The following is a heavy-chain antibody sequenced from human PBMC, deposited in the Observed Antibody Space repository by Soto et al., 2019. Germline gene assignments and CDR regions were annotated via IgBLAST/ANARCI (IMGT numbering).Heavy chain of an antibody. V-gene: IGHV4-34*01. CDR2: INHSRTT. Sequence: SETLYLTCTAYGGTFSDYYWTWIRHPPGKGLEWIGEINHSRTTNYNLSLKSRVTISVDTSKNPFSLRLSSMTAAHTAVYYCARGRHWLRDFEIWGKGKVVTVSS. J-gene: IGHJ3*02. D-gene: IGHD6-19*01. CDR1: GGTFSDYY. CDR3: ARGRHWLRDFEI.